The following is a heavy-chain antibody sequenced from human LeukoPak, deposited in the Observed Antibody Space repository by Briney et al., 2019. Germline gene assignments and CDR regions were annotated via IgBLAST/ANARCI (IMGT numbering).Heavy chain of an antibody. CDR1: GFTFSSYS. J-gene: IGHJ3*02. D-gene: IGHD3-22*01. CDR2: ISSSSSYI. CDR3: ARDDDSSGYCYVRNAFDI. Sequence: PGGSLRLSCAASGFTFSSYSMNWVRQAPGKGLEWVSPISSSSSYIYYADSVKGRFTISRDNAKNSLYLQMNSLRAEDTAVYYCARDDDSSGYCYVRNAFDIWGQGTMVTVS. V-gene: IGHV3-21*01.